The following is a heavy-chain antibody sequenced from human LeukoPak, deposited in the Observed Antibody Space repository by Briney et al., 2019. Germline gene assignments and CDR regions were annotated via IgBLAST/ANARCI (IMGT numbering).Heavy chain of an antibody. D-gene: IGHD3-10*01. CDR1: GGSFRTYY. CDR2: IYYSGST. Sequence: SETLSLTCTVSGGSFRTYYWSWTRQPPGKGLEWIGYIYYSGSTSYNPSLKSPVTMSVDTSKNQFSLNLSSVTAADTAVYYCARRPITAYYFDYWGQGTLVTVSS. J-gene: IGHJ4*02. CDR3: ARRPITAYYFDY. V-gene: IGHV4-59*08.